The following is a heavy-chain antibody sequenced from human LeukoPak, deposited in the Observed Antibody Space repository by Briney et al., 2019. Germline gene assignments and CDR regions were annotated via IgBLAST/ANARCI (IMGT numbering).Heavy chain of an antibody. V-gene: IGHV3-7*05. CDR3: ARDATPDGIIFDY. CDR2: INQDGSEK. D-gene: IGHD3-16*01. CDR1: GFTFSSHW. J-gene: IGHJ4*02. Sequence: GGSLRLSCAASGFTFSSHWMNWVRQAPGKGLEWVANINQDGSEKYYVDSVKGRFTIFRDNAKNSLYLQMNSLRAEDTAVYYCARDATPDGIIFDYWGQGTLVTVSS.